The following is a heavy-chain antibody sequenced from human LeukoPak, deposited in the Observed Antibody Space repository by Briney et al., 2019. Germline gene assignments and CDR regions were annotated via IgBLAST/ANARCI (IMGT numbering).Heavy chain of an antibody. Sequence: SETLSLTCTVSGGSIRSSSYYWGWIRQPPGKGLEWIGSIYYGGSTYYNPSLKSRVTISIDMSKSQFSLKLSSVTAADTAVYYCARPYRIRSAFDIWGQGTMVTVSS. V-gene: IGHV4-39*01. D-gene: IGHD2-2*02. CDR1: GGSIRSSSYY. CDR3: ARPYRIRSAFDI. J-gene: IGHJ3*02. CDR2: IYYGGST.